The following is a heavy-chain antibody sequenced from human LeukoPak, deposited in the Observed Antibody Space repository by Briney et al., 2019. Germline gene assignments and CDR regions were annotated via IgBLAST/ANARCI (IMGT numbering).Heavy chain of an antibody. V-gene: IGHV1-69*04. CDR2: IIPILGIA. CDR3: ARAYYDSSGYYSFDY. CDR1: GGTFSSYA. Sequence: SVKVSCKASGGTFSSYAISWVRQAPGQGLEWMGRIIPILGIANYAQKLQGRVTITADKSTSTAYMELSSLRSEDTAVYYCARAYYDSSGYYSFDYWGQGTLVTVSS. J-gene: IGHJ4*02. D-gene: IGHD3-22*01.